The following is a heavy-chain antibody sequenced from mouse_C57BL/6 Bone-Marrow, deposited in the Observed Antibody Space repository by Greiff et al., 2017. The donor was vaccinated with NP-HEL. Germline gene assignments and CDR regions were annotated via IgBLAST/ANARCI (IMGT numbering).Heavy chain of an antibody. CDR3: ARSSFAY. Sequence: QVQLQQPGAELVKPGASVKLSCKASGYTFTSYWMQWVKQRPGQGLEWIGEIDPSDSSTNYNQKFKGKATLTGDNSSSTAYMQLSSLTSEDSGVYYCARSSFAYWGQGTLVTVSA. V-gene: IGHV1-50*01. CDR1: GYTFTSYW. J-gene: IGHJ3*01. CDR2: IDPSDSST.